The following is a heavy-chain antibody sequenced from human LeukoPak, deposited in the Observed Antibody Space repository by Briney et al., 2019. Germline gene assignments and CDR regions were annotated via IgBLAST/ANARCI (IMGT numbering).Heavy chain of an antibody. CDR3: ARRGYCSGGSCHSNAFDI. D-gene: IGHD2-15*01. V-gene: IGHV5-51*01. CDR1: GYSFSIYW. CDR2: IYPGDSDT. Sequence: GESLKISCKGSGYSFSIYWIAWVRQMPGKGLGWMGIIYPGDSDTRYSPSFQGQVTISADKSMSTAYLQWAGLRASDTAMYYCARRGYCSGGSCHSNAFDIWGQGTMVTVSS. J-gene: IGHJ3*02.